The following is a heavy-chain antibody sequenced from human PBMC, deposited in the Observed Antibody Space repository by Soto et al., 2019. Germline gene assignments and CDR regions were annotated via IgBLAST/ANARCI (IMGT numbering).Heavy chain of an antibody. D-gene: IGHD1-26*01. CDR3: ARVGATSGLGY. Sequence: GGSLRLSCVASGFTFSNYWMHWVRQAPGKGLVWVSRIYSDGSSTNYADSVKGRFTISRDNAKNTLYLQMNSLRADDTAVYYCARVGATSGLGYWGPGTLVTVSS. J-gene: IGHJ4*02. V-gene: IGHV3-74*01. CDR1: GFTFSNYW. CDR2: IYSDGSST.